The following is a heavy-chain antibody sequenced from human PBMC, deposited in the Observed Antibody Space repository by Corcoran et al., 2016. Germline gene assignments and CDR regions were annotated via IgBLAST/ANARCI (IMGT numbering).Heavy chain of an antibody. CDR3: AIDPTSDSVWGSYRYFGLDV. D-gene: IGHD3-16*02. CDR1: SYSISSGYY. V-gene: IGHV4-38-2*02. Sequence: QVQLQESGPGLVKPSETLSLTCTVSSYSISSGYYWGWIRQPPGKGLEWIGSFNHSGSTHYNPYLKSRVTISVDTSKNQFSLKLTSVTSADTAVYYCAIDPTSDSVWGSYRYFGLDVWGRGTTVTVSS. CDR2: FNHSGST. J-gene: IGHJ6*02.